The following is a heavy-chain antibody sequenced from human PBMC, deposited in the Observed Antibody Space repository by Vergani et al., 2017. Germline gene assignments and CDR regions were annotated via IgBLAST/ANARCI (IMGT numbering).Heavy chain of an antibody. V-gene: IGHV5-51*01. J-gene: IGHJ4*02. CDR3: ARLYGRDSSGSKYFDY. CDR2: IHPADSDT. CDR1: GYSFTNYW. Sequence: EVQLVQSGAEVKKPGESLKISCQISGYSFTNYWIGWVRQMPGKGLEWMGIIHPADSDTRYSPSVQGQVTISVDKPISTAYLQRSSLRASDSAMYYCARLYGRDSSGSKYFDYWGQGTLVTVSS. D-gene: IGHD3-22*01.